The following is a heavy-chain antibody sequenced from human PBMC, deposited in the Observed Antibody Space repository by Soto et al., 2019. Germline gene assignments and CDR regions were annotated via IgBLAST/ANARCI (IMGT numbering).Heavy chain of an antibody. Sequence: GGSLRLSCAASGFTFSSYGMHWVRQAPGKGLEWVAVIWYDRSNKYYADSVKGRFTISRDNSKNTLYLQMDSLRAEDTAVYYCARNLYCSSTSCYEFSGFDYWGQGTLVTVSS. CDR2: IWYDRSNK. CDR1: GFTFSSYG. J-gene: IGHJ4*02. V-gene: IGHV3-33*01. CDR3: ARNLYCSSTSCYEFSGFDY. D-gene: IGHD2-2*01.